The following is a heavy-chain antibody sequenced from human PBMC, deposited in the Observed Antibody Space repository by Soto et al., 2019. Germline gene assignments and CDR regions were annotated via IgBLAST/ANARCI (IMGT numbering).Heavy chain of an antibody. J-gene: IGHJ4*02. V-gene: IGHV4-59*08. CDR3: ARLRSGYYSPRENDY. CDR2: IYYSGST. CDR1: GGSISSYY. Sequence: SETLSLTCTVSGGSISSYYWSWIRQPPGKGLEWIGYIYYSGSTNYNPSLKSRVTISVDTSKNQFSLKLSSVTAADTAVYYCARLRSGYYSPRENDYWGQGTLVTVSS. D-gene: IGHD3-3*01.